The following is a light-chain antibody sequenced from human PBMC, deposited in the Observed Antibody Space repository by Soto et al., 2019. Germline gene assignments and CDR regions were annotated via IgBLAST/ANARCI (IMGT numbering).Light chain of an antibody. J-gene: IGLJ3*02. Sequence: QSVLTQPPSLSGTPGQRVTISCSGSSSNIAGNTVHWYQHLPGTAPKLLIYDNNKRPSGIPDRFSGSKSGTSATLGITGLQTGDEADYYCGTWDSSLSAWVFGGGTKVTVL. CDR3: GTWDSSLSAWV. CDR1: SSNIAGNT. V-gene: IGLV1-51*01. CDR2: DNN.